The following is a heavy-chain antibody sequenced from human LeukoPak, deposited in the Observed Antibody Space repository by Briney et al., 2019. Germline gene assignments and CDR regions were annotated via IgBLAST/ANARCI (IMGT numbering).Heavy chain of an antibody. J-gene: IGHJ5*02. CDR2: INPSTGGT. Sequence: GASVKVSCKASGYTFIGYYMHWVRQAPGQGLEGMGRINPSTGGTNSAQKFQGRVTMTRDTSISTAYMELSRLTSDDTAIYYCARGQPYGDYNYFDPWGQGTLVTVSS. CDR1: GYTFIGYY. D-gene: IGHD4-17*01. CDR3: ARGQPYGDYNYFDP. V-gene: IGHV1-2*06.